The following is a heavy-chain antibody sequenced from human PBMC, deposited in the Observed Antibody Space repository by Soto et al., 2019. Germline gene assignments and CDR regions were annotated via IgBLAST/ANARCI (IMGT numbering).Heavy chain of an antibody. CDR2: IIPILGIA. CDR1: GGTFSSYT. J-gene: IGHJ6*02. D-gene: IGHD5-18*01. CDR3: ARGVDTAMVGDYYYYGMDV. Sequence: QVQLVQSGAEVKKPGSSVKVSCKASGGTFSSYTISWVRQAPGQGLEWMGRIIPILGIANYAQKFQGRVTITADKSTRRAYMELSSLRSEDTAVYYCARGVDTAMVGDYYYYGMDVWGQGTTVTVSS. V-gene: IGHV1-69*02.